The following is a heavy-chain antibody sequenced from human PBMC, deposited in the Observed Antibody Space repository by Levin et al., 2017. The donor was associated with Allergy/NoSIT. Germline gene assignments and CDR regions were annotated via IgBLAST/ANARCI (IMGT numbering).Heavy chain of an antibody. Sequence: GESLKISCAASGFSFNDYWMHWVRQAPGKGLVWVSRINSGGRTTNYADSVKGRFTISRDNAKNTLYLQMNSLSAEDTAVYYCARVREGGRNSMAYWGQGTLVTVSS. CDR2: INSGGRTT. J-gene: IGHJ4*02. D-gene: IGHD2/OR15-2a*01. V-gene: IGHV3-74*01. CDR1: GFSFNDYW. CDR3: ARVREGGRNSMAY.